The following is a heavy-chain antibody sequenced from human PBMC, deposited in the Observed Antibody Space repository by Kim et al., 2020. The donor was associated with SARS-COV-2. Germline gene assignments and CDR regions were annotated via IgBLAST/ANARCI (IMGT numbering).Heavy chain of an antibody. D-gene: IGHD4-17*01. Sequence: GGSLRLSCAASGFTFGDYAMHWVRQAPGKGLEWVSGISWNSGSIGYADSVKGRFTISRDNAKNSLYLQMNSLRAEDTALYYCAKDRAGYGDYVEGLDYWGQGTLVTVSS. CDR3: AKDRAGYGDYVEGLDY. J-gene: IGHJ4*02. V-gene: IGHV3-9*01. CDR2: ISWNSGSI. CDR1: GFTFGDYA.